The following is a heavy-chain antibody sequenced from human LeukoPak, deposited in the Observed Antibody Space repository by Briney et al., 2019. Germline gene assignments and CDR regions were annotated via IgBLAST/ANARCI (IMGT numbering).Heavy chain of an antibody. D-gene: IGHD4-23*01. V-gene: IGHV4-39*01. J-gene: IGHJ4*02. CDR1: SGSISTNTYY. CDR3: ARHYGGNLHFDY. Sequence: PSETLSLICTVSSGSISTNTYYWGWIRQPPGTGLEWIASIIYSGSTYYNPSLKSRVTISVDTSKSQFSLKMRSVTAEDTAVYYCARHYGGNLHFDYWGQGTLVTVSS. CDR2: IIYSGST.